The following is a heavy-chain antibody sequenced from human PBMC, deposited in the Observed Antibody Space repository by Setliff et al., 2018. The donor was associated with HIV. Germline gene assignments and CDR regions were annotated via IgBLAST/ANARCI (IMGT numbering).Heavy chain of an antibody. CDR2: IYTSGRT. CDR3: VREGAGSGSYYLDF. Sequence: SETLSLTCTVSGGSISSGTYYWSWIRQPAGKGLEWIGHIYTSGRTYYNPSLKNRVTMSIDRSKKQFSLNLSSVTAADTALYFCVREGAGSGSYYLDFWGQGILVTVSS. V-gene: IGHV4-61*09. J-gene: IGHJ4*02. CDR1: GGSISSGTYY. D-gene: IGHD3-10*01.